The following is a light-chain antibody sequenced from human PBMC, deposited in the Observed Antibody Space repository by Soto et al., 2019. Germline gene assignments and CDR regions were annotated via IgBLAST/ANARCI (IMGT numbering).Light chain of an antibody. V-gene: IGKV1-39*01. Sequence: IQMTQSPSSLSASVGDRVTITCRASQGIRNDLDWFQQKPGKAPKLLIYAASSLQSGVPSRFSGSGSGTDFTLTISSLQPEDFATYYCQQSYSTLWTFGQGTKVDIK. CDR3: QQSYSTLWT. CDR2: AAS. J-gene: IGKJ1*01. CDR1: QGIRND.